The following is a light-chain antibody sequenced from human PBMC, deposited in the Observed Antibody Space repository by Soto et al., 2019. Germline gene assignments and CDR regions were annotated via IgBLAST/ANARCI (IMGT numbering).Light chain of an antibody. CDR2: EVS. CDR3: TSYTSSATLGVL. CDR1: NSDVGGYNY. Sequence: QSALTQPASVAGSPGQSITISCTGTNSDVGGYNYVSWYQQHPGKAPKLIIYEVSNRPSGVSNRFSGSKSGNTASLTISGLQAEDEADYYCTSYTSSATLGVLFGGGTKVTVL. V-gene: IGLV2-14*01. J-gene: IGLJ2*01.